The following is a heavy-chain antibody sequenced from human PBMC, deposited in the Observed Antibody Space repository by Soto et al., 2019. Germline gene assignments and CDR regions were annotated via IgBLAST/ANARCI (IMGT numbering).Heavy chain of an antibody. D-gene: IGHD3-10*01. CDR3: GRQGFGALHGSVDV. Sequence: PSETLSLTCTVSGGSISSYYWSWIRQPPGKGLEWIGYVHDSWGSHYNPSLKSRVAISLDTSKSQFSLKLTSVTATDTAVYYCGRQGFGALHGSVDVWGQGTTVTVSS. CDR1: GGSISSYY. V-gene: IGHV4-59*08. J-gene: IGHJ6*02. CDR2: VHDSWGS.